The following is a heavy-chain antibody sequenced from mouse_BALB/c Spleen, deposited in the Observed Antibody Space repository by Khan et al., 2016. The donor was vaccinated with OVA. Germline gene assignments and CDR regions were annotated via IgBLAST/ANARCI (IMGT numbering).Heavy chain of an antibody. Sequence: VQLQQSGAELAKPGASVKMSCRASGYTFTNYWMHWVKQRPGQGLEWIGYINPRTGYTEYNQKFKDKATLTADKSSSTAYMQLSSLTSEDSAVYYCVNHGSSSAWFSYWGQGTLVTVSA. V-gene: IGHV1-7*01. CDR3: VNHGSSSAWFSY. J-gene: IGHJ3*01. CDR1: GYTFTNYW. CDR2: INPRTGYT. D-gene: IGHD1-1*01.